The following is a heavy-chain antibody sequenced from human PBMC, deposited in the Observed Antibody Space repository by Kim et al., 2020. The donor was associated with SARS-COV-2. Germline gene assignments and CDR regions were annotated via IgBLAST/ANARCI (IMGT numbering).Heavy chain of an antibody. CDR2: IKQDGSEK. D-gene: IGHD6-13*01. J-gene: IGHJ5*02. V-gene: IGHV3-7*01. CDR1: GITFSSHW. CDR3: ARVGSTLGYNWFDP. Sequence: GGSLRLSCAASGITFSSHWMSWVRQAPGKGLEWVANIKQDGSEKYYVDSVKGRFTISRDNAKNSLYLQMNSLRAEDTAVYYCARVGSTLGYNWFDPLGQGTLVTVSS.